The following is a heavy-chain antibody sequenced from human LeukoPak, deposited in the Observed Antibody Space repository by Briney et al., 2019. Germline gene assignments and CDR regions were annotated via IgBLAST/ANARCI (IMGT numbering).Heavy chain of an antibody. CDR3: TRGSSGSLPFDY. V-gene: IGHV4-4*07. J-gene: IGHJ4*02. CDR1: GGSVSTYY. CDR2: ISSGGNT. Sequence: ASETLSLTCTVSGGSVSTYYWSWIRLPAGKGLEWIGRISSGGNTNYLPSLQSRVSMSLDTSKNQFSLQLSSVTAADTAVYYCTRGSSGSLPFDYWGQGTLVTVSS. D-gene: IGHD3-22*01.